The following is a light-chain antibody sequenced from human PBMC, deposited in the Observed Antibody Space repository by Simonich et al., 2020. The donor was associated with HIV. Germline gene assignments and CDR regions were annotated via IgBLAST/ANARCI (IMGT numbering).Light chain of an antibody. CDR3: QQYYSTPFT. CDR2: WAS. CDR1: QSLLYRSTNKNY. Sequence: DIVMTQSPDSLAVSLGARATINCKSSQSLLYRSTNKNYLTWYQQKPGQPPKLLIYWASTRESGVPDRFSGSGSGTDITLTISSLQAEDVAVYYCQQYYSTPFTFGPGTKVDIK. V-gene: IGKV4-1*01. J-gene: IGKJ3*01.